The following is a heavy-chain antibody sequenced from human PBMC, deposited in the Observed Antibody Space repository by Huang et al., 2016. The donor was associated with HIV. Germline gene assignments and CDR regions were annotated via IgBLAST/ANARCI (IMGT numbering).Heavy chain of an antibody. D-gene: IGHD4-17*01. CDR2: KSYDGNNK. J-gene: IGHJ4*02. CDR1: GFTFSSFA. V-gene: IGHV3-30-3*01. CDR3: ARDFDSVTRIFDFDY. Sequence: GFTFSSFAMHWVRQAPGKGLEWVALKSYDGNNKYYTDSVKGRFTISRDNSKNTLYLQMNSLRPEDTTVYYCARDFDSVTRIFDFDYWGQGTLVTVSS.